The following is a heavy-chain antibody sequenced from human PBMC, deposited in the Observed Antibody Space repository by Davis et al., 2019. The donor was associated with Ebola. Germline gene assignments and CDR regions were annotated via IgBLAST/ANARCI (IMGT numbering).Heavy chain of an antibody. Sequence: SVKVSCKASRGTFSSYAINWVRQAPGQGLEWMGGIIPIFGTANYAQKFQGRVTITADESTSTAYMELSSLRSEDTALYYCARELLVTGYKCADYWGQGTLVTVSS. CDR1: RGTFSSYA. D-gene: IGHD3-9*01. CDR2: IIPIFGTA. V-gene: IGHV1-69*13. CDR3: ARELLVTGYKCADY. J-gene: IGHJ4*02.